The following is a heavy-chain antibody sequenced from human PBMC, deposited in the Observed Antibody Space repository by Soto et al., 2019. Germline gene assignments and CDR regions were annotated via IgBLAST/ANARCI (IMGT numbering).Heavy chain of an antibody. CDR3: VRDDVGVGIDY. Sequence: EVQLVESGGGLVQPGGSLRLSCAASGFTFSSYWMHWVRQVPGKGLVWVSHIDSDGISTTYADSVKGRFTISRDNAKNTVYLQMNSLRAEDTAVYYFVRDDVGVGIDYWGLGTLVTVSS. CDR2: IDSDGIST. J-gene: IGHJ4*02. CDR1: GFTFSSYW. V-gene: IGHV3-74*03. D-gene: IGHD1-26*01.